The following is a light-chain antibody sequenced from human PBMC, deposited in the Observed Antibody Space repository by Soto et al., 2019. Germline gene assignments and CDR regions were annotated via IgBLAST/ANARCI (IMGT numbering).Light chain of an antibody. CDR2: GAS. V-gene: IGKV3-15*01. J-gene: IGKJ1*01. CDR1: QSVRSD. Sequence: LVLTQSPGTLSLSPGETATLSCRASQSVRSDYFAWYQQKPGQAPRLLIYGASSRATGIPARFSGTGFGTEFTLTISSLQSGDSAVYYCQQYNNRPRTFGQGTKVDIK. CDR3: QQYNNRPRT.